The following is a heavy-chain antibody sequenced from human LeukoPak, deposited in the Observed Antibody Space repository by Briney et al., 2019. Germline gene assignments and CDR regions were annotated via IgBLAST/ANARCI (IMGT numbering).Heavy chain of an antibody. CDR3: ARGLWFGDENPPYFDY. V-gene: IGHV4-59*08. D-gene: IGHD3-10*01. J-gene: IGHJ4*02. Sequence: PSETLSLTCTVSGGSISGYYWSWIRQSPGKGLESLGYIYYTGSTNYNPSLKSRVTISVDTSKNQFSLKLSSVTAADTAVYYCARGLWFGDENPPYFDYWGQGTLVTVPS. CDR2: IYYTGST. CDR1: GGSISGYY.